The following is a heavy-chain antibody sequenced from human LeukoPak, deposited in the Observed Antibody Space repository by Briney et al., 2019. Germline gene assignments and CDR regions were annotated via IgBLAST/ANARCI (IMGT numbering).Heavy chain of an antibody. CDR2: ISSSGSTI. V-gene: IGHV3-48*03. Sequence: SLRLSCAASGFTFRSYEMNWVRQAPGKGLEWVSYISSSGSTIYYADSVKGRFTISRDNAKNSLYLQMNSLRAEDTAVYYCARDRKYYDSSGYYYQSGKADYWGQGTLVTVSS. CDR3: ARDRKYYDSSGYYYQSGKADY. D-gene: IGHD3-22*01. J-gene: IGHJ4*02. CDR1: GFTFRSYE.